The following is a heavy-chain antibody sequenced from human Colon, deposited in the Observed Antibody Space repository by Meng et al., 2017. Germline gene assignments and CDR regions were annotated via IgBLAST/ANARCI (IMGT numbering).Heavy chain of an antibody. CDR3: ARQVAECYFDY. D-gene: IGHD2-15*01. J-gene: IGHJ4*02. V-gene: IGHV3-21*01. Sequence: GGSLRLSCAASGFTFSSYSMNWVRQAPGKGLEWVSSISSSSSYIYYADSVKGRFTISRDNAKNSLYLQMNSLRAEDTAVYYCARQVAECYFDYWGQGTLVTVSS. CDR2: ISSSSSYI. CDR1: GFTFSSYS.